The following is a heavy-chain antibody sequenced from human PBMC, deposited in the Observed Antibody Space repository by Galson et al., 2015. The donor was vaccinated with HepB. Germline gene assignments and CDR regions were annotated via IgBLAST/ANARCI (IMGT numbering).Heavy chain of an antibody. CDR2: TYYRSKWSS. Sequence: CAISGDSVSSHRAAWNWIRQSPSRGLEWLGRTYYRSKWSSDYAASVKSRITINADTSKNQFSLQLNSVTPEDTAVYYCARGHYYDSTGAYHFDYWGQGTLVTVSS. J-gene: IGHJ4*02. D-gene: IGHD3-22*01. CDR3: ARGHYYDSTGAYHFDY. V-gene: IGHV6-1*01. CDR1: GDSVSSHRAA.